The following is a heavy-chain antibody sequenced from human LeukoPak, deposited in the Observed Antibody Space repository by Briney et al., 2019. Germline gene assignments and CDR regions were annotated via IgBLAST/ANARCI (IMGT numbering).Heavy chain of an antibody. Sequence: SETLSLTCTVSGGSISSYYWSWIRQPPGKGLEWIGYIYYSGSTNYNPSLKSRVTISVDTSKNQFSLKLSSVIAADTAVYYCARGGYCSGGSCSTYYYYYGMDVWGQGTTVTVSS. J-gene: IGHJ6*02. D-gene: IGHD2-15*01. CDR1: GGSISSYY. CDR3: ARGGYCSGGSCSTYYYYYGMDV. V-gene: IGHV4-59*01. CDR2: IYYSGST.